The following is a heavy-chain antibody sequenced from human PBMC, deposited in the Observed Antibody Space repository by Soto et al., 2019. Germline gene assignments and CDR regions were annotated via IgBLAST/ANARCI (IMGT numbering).Heavy chain of an antibody. Sequence: GESLKLSCKGSGYSFTSYWISWVRQMPGKGLEGVGRIDPSDSCTNYSPSFQGHVTISADKYISTAYLQWSRLKATHTAMYYCARSEREYGEYYGMDVWGQATTGTVS. J-gene: IGHJ6*02. D-gene: IGHD4-17*01. CDR1: GYSFTSYW. CDR3: ARSEREYGEYYGMDV. V-gene: IGHV5-10-1*01. CDR2: IDPSDSCT.